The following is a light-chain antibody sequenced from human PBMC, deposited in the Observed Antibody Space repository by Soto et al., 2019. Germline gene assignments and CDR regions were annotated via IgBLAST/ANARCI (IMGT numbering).Light chain of an antibody. J-gene: IGLJ1*01. CDR1: SSDVGAYNY. Sequence: QSVLTQPRSASGSPGQSVTISCTGTSSDVGAYNYVSWYQQHPGTVPRLMIYDVSKRPSGVPDRFSGSKSGNTASLTISGLQAEDEADYYCCSYAGNYYVFGTGTKVTVL. CDR2: DVS. CDR3: CSYAGNYYV. V-gene: IGLV2-11*01.